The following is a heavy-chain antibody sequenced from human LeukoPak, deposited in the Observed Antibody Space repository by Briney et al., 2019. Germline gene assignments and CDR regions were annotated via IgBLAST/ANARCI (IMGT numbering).Heavy chain of an antibody. J-gene: IGHJ4*02. V-gene: IGHV1-69*06. CDR2: IIPIFGTA. CDR3: ASEGGYSYGYVKDY. Sequence: ASVKVSCKASGGTFSIYGISWVRQAPGQGLEWMGRIIPIFGTANYAQKFQGRVTITADKSTSTAYMELSSLRSEDTAVDYCASEGGYSYGYVKDYWGQGTLVTVSS. CDR1: GGTFSIYG. D-gene: IGHD5-18*01.